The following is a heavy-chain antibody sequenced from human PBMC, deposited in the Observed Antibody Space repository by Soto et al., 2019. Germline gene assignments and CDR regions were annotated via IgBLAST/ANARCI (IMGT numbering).Heavy chain of an antibody. Sequence: QMQLVESGGGVVQPGGSLRLSCTASGFPFSSYSIHWVRQTPGRGLQWLAVIWDVGDNRFYEDSVKGRFTVSRDNSKNTVYLQMNSLRGQDTGLYYCARDRLEVATTDSFDVWGRGTKVTVSS. CDR2: IWDVGDNR. J-gene: IGHJ3*01. CDR3: ARDRLEVATTDSFDV. D-gene: IGHD5-12*01. V-gene: IGHV3-33*01. CDR1: GFPFSSYS.